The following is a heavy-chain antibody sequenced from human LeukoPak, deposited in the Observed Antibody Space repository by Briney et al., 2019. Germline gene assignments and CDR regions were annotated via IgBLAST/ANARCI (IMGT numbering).Heavy chain of an antibody. J-gene: IGHJ6*02. V-gene: IGHV1-18*01. CDR1: GYTFTSCG. D-gene: IGHD4-11*01. CDR3: ARARLQLYYYYGMDV. CDR2: ISAYNGNT. Sequence: GASVKVSCKASGYTFTSCGITWVRQAPGQGLEWMGWISAYNGNTNYAQKLQGRVTMTTDTSTSTAYMELRSLRSDDTAVYYCARARLQLYYYYGMDVWGQGTTVTVSS.